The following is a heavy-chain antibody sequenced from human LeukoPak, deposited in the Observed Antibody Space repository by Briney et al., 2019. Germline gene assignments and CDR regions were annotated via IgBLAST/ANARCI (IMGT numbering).Heavy chain of an antibody. CDR2: ISGSGGST. Sequence: PGGSLRLSCVASGFTFSTYAMSWVRQAPGKGLEWVSVISGSGGSTYYADSVKGRFTISRDNSKNTLFLQMNSLRADDTAIFYCAKLGGEHRVPRDIWGQGTMLSVSS. V-gene: IGHV3-23*01. J-gene: IGHJ3*02. D-gene: IGHD4-17*01. CDR1: GFTFSTYA. CDR3: AKLGGEHRVPRDI.